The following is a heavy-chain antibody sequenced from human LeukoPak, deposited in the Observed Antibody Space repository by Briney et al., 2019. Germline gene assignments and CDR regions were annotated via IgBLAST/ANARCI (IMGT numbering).Heavy chain of an antibody. Sequence: AASVKVSCKASGYTFANFGISWVRQAPGQGLEWMGWISAYNGNTNYAQKLQGRVTMTTDTSTSTAYMELRSLRSDDTAVYYCARARGCSSTSCYWISPQFDPWGQGTLVTVSS. CDR3: ARARGCSSTSCYWISPQFDP. D-gene: IGHD2-2*01. V-gene: IGHV1-18*01. CDR2: ISAYNGNT. CDR1: GYTFANFG. J-gene: IGHJ5*02.